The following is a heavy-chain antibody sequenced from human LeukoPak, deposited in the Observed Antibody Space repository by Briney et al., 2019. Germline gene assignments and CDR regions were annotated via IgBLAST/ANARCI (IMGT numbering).Heavy chain of an antibody. V-gene: IGHV3-21*01. CDR1: GFAFSTYS. CDR3: GRVGGGSYPFDY. J-gene: IGHJ4*02. Sequence: GGSLRLSCAASGFAFSTYSMNWVRQAPGKGLEWVSSITSTSAYIYYADSVKGRFTISRDNAKNSLYLQMNSLRAEDMAVYYCGRVGGGSYPFDYWGRGALATVSS. CDR2: ITSTSAYI. D-gene: IGHD1-26*01.